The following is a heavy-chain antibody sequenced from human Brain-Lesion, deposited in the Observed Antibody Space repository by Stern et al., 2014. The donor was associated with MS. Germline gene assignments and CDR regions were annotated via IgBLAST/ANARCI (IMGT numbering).Heavy chain of an antibody. CDR1: GFIFDDYA. V-gene: IGHV3-9*01. CDR2: ITSDSGTI. Sequence: EVQLVQSGGGLVQPSRSLRLSCAASGFIFDDYAIHWVRHAPGKGLEWVSGITSDSGTIVYADSGKGRFTISRDNAKNSLYLQMNSLRVEDTAFYYCATLDFVRPAAGRGWFDPWGQGTLVTVSS. D-gene: IGHD3-3*01. J-gene: IGHJ5*02. CDR3: ATLDFVRPAAGRGWFDP.